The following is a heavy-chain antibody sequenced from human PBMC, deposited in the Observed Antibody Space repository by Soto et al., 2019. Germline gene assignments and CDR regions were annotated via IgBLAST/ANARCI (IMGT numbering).Heavy chain of an antibody. J-gene: IGHJ4*02. Sequence: EVQLVESGGGLVQPGGSLRLSCAASGFTVSSNYMSWVRQAPGKGLEWVSLIYRDGNTYYADSVKGRFTISRDNSKNTLYLRLNSLRVEDTAVYYCARDSSSVGIEYWGQGTLVTVSP. CDR1: GFTVSSNY. D-gene: IGHD6-6*01. V-gene: IGHV3-66*01. CDR2: IYRDGNT. CDR3: ARDSSSVGIEY.